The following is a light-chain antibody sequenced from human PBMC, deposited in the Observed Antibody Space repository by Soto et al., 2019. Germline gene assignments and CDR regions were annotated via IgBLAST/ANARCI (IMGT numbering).Light chain of an antibody. Sequence: SYELTQPSSVSVSPGQTARITCSGDVLAKKYARWFQQKPGQAPVPVIYKDSERPSGIPERFSGSSSGTTVILTISGAQVEDEADYYCYSAADNNLGVFGGGTQLTVL. CDR1: VLAKKY. CDR2: KDS. V-gene: IGLV3-27*01. J-gene: IGLJ2*01. CDR3: YSAADNNLGV.